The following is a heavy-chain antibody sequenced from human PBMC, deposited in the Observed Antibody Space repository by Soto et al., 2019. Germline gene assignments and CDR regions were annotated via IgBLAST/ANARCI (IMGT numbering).Heavy chain of an antibody. D-gene: IGHD3-10*01. CDR2: ISGYSGNT. CDR1: GYTFSRYG. CDR3: ARGGVLLWFGEPLDY. Sequence: QVRLVQSGAEVKKPGASVKVSCKASGYTFSRYGITWVRQAPGQGLEWMGWISGYSGNTNYAQNLRGRVTMTTETSTSTAYMELRSLRSDDTAVYYCARGGVLLWFGEPLDYWGQGTLVTVSS. J-gene: IGHJ4*02. V-gene: IGHV1-18*01.